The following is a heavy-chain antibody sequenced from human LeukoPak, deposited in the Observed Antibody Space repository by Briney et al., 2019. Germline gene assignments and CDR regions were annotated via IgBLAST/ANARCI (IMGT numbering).Heavy chain of an antibody. CDR2: INHSGST. J-gene: IGHJ4*02. CDR1: GGPFSGYY. V-gene: IGHV4-34*01. D-gene: IGHD3-16*02. CDR3: ARAPADDYVWGSYRSCFDY. Sequence: SETLPLTCAVYGGPFSGYYWSWIRQPPGKGLEWIGEINHSGSTNYNPSLKSRVTISVDTSKNQFSLKLNSVTAADTAVYYCARAPADDYVWGSYRSCFDYWGQGTLVTVSS.